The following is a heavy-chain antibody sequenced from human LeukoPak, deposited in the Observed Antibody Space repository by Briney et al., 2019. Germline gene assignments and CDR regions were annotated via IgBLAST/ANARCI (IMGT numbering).Heavy chain of an antibody. V-gene: IGHV4-4*07. CDR2: IYTSGST. CDR3: ARGLGLEGGP. J-gene: IGHJ5*02. D-gene: IGHD6-19*01. Sequence: PSETLSLTCTVSGGSISSYYWSWIRQPAGKVLEWMGRIYTSGSTNYNPSLKSRVTMSVDTSKNQFSLKLSSVTAADTAVYYCARGLGLEGGPWGQGTMVSVSS. CDR1: GGSISSYY.